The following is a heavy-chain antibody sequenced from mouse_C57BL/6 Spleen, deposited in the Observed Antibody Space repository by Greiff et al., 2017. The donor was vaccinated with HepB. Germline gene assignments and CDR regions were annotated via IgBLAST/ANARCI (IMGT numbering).Heavy chain of an antibody. D-gene: IGHD1-1*01. J-gene: IGHJ2*01. CDR3: TREHYVY. CDR1: GFTFSSYA. Sequence: EVHLVESGEGLVKPGGSLKLSCAASGFTFSSYAMSWVRQTPEKRLVWVAYISSGGDYIYYADTVKGRFTISRDNARNTLYLQMSSLKAEDTAMYYCTREHYVYWGQGTTRTVSS. V-gene: IGHV5-9-1*02. CDR2: ISSGGDYI.